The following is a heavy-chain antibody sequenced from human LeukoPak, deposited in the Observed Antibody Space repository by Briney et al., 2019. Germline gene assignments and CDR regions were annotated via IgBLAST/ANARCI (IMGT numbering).Heavy chain of an antibody. Sequence: XCAXXGFXFXNYAMSWVRQAPGKGLEWASTTSATSGSTYYADFVKGRFTISRDNSKYTLYLQMNSLRADDTAVYYCANTNDRDGDFNGDCWGQGTLVTVSS. D-gene: IGHD1-1*01. CDR3: ANTNDRDGDFNGDC. CDR2: TSATSGST. V-gene: IGHV3-23*01. J-gene: IGHJ4*02. CDR1: GFXFXNYA.